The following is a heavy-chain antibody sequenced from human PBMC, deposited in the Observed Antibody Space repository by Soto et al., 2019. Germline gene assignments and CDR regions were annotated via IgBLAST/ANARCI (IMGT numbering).Heavy chain of an antibody. CDR2: IYYSGST. CDR3: ARREIENWFDP. Sequence: SETLSLTCTVSGGSINSSSYYLGWIRQPPGKGLEWIGSIYYSGSTYYNPSLKSRVTISVDTSKNQFSLKLSSVTAADTAVYYCARREIENWFDPWGQGTLVTVSS. J-gene: IGHJ5*02. CDR1: GGSINSSSYY. V-gene: IGHV4-39*01.